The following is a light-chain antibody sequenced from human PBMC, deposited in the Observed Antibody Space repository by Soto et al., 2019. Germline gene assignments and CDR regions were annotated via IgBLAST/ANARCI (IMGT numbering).Light chain of an antibody. V-gene: IGKV1-5*03. CDR3: QQGYSTPIT. CDR2: KAS. J-gene: IGKJ5*01. CDR1: QTISSW. Sequence: DIQMTQSPSTLSGSVGDRVTITCRASQTISSWLAWYQQKPGKAPKLLIYKASTLKSGVPSRFSGSGSGTDFALTISSLQPEDFATYYCQQGYSTPITFGQGTRLDIK.